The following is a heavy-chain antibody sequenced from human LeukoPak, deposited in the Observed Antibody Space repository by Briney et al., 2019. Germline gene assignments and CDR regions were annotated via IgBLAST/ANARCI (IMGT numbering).Heavy chain of an antibody. V-gene: IGHV3-21*01. J-gene: IGHJ3*02. CDR3: ARLILSQSFWSGYPDAFDI. CDR2: ISSSSKYI. Sequence: GGSLRLSCAASGFTFSTFSMNWVRQAPGKGLEWVSSISSSSKYIFYADSVRGRFTISRDNAKNSLYLQMNSLRAEDTAVYYCARLILSQSFWSGYPDAFDIWGQGTMVTVSS. CDR1: GFTFSTFS. D-gene: IGHD3-3*01.